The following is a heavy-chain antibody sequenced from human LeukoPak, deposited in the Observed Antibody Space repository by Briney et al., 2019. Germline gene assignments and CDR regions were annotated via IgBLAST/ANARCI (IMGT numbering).Heavy chain of an antibody. V-gene: IGHV1-8*02. J-gene: IGHJ3*02. CDR1: GYTFTSYG. Sequence: GASVKVSCKASGYTFTSYGISWVRQAPGQGLEWMGWMNPNSGNTGYAQKFQGRVTMTRNTSISTAYMELSSLRSEDTAVYYCARGPLAYCGGDCYYNASDIWGQGTMVTVSS. D-gene: IGHD2-21*02. CDR3: ARGPLAYCGGDCYYNASDI. CDR2: MNPNSGNT.